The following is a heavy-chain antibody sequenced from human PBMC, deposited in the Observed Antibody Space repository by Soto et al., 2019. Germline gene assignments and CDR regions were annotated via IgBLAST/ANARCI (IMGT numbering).Heavy chain of an antibody. J-gene: IGHJ5*02. V-gene: IGHV5-10-1*01. CDR3: ARRHSSSSAFDP. CDR2: IVPSDSYT. CDR1: GYSFTSYW. D-gene: IGHD6-13*01. Sequence: EVQLVQSGAEVKKPGESLRISCKGSGYSFTSYWISWVRQMPGKGLEWMGRIVPSDSYTNYRPSFQGHVTISADKSITTAYLQWSSLKASDTAMYYCARRHSSSSAFDPWGQGTLVTVSS.